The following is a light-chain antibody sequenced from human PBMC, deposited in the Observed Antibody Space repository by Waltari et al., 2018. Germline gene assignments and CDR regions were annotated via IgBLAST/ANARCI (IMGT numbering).Light chain of an antibody. V-gene: IGLV4-69*01. CDR1: SGHSSNI. Sequence: QLVLTQSPSASASLGASVKLTCTLSSGHSSNIIAWHQQQPEKGPGYLMKVNSDGSRSKGDEIPDRFSGSSSGAERYLTISNLQSEDEADYFCQTGGHGTWVFGGGTKLTVL. CDR3: QTGGHGTWV. CDR2: VNSDGSR. J-gene: IGLJ3*02.